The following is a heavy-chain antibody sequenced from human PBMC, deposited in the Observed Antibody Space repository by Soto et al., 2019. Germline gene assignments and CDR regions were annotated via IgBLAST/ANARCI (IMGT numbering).Heavy chain of an antibody. J-gene: IGHJ4*02. V-gene: IGHV1-24*01. CDR3: ATDLSNDYGDFSPLGYFDY. CDR1: GYTLTELS. Sequence: SCKVSGYTLTELSMHWVRQAPGKGLEWMGGFDPEDGETIYAQKFQGRVTMTEDTSTDTAYMELSSLRSEDTAVYYCATDLSNDYGDFSPLGYFDYWGQGTLVTVSS. CDR2: FDPEDGET. D-gene: IGHD4-17*01.